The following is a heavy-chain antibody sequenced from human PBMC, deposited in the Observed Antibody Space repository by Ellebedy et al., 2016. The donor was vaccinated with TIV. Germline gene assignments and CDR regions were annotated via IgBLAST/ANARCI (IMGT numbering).Heavy chain of an antibody. D-gene: IGHD5/OR15-5a*01. CDR3: ASESFNDVDLDLWGIFDL. CDR1: GFTVMSNY. V-gene: IGHV3-66*01. Sequence: GGSLRLSCVVSGFTVMSNYMSWVRQAPGKGLEWVSVISTGGDTYSADSVKGRFSISRDDSKNTLHLQMNSLRAEDTAVYYCASESFNDVDLDLWGIFDLWGQGTMVTVSS. J-gene: IGHJ3*01. CDR2: ISTGGDT.